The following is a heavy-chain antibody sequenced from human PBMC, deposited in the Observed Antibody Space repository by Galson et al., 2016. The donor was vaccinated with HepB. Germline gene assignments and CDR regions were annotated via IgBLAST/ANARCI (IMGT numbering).Heavy chain of an antibody. CDR2: IFYSTNT. CDR3: ARRDVETVMTNWFDP. V-gene: IGHV4-39*07. J-gene: IGHJ5*02. Sequence: ETLSLTCTVSGGSINSGRYSWDWIRQPPGKGLEWIGSIFYSTNTYYNPSLKSRITISVDMSKNQFSLKLNSVTAADTAVYYCARRDVETVMTNWFDPWGQGTLVSVSS. CDR1: GGSINSGRYS. D-gene: IGHD5-18*01.